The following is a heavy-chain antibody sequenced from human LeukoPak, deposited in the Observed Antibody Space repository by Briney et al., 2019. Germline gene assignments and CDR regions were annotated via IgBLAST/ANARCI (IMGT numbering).Heavy chain of an antibody. CDR3: ARDFPCSSASCYDY. D-gene: IGHD2-15*01. CDR1: GYTFTGYY. CDR2: INPNSGGT. Sequence: ASVKVSCKASGYTFTGYYMHWVRQAPGQGLEWMGWINPNSGGTNYAQKFQGRVTMTRDTSISTAYMELSRLRSDDTAVYYCARDFPCSSASCYDYWGQGTLVTVSS. V-gene: IGHV1-2*02. J-gene: IGHJ4*02.